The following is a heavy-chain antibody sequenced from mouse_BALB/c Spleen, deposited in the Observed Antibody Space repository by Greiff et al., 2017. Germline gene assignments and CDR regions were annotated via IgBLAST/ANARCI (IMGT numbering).Heavy chain of an antibody. J-gene: IGHJ2*01. D-gene: IGHD2-4*01. V-gene: IGHV5-17*02. CDR1: GFTFSSFG. CDR2: ISSGSSTI. Sequence: EVQLVESGGGLVQPGGSRKLSCAASGFTFSSFGMHWVRQAPEKGLEWVAYISSGSSTIYYADTVKGRFTISRDNPKNTLFLQMTSLRSEDTAMYYCARGRGYDYDEGNYFDYWGQGTTLTVSS. CDR3: ARGRGYDYDEGNYFDY.